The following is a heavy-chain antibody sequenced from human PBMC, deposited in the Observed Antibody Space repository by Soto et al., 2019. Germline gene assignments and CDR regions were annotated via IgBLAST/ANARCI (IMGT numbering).Heavy chain of an antibody. Sequence: QVQLVESGGGVVQPGRSLRLSCAASGFTFSSHIIHWVRQAPGKGLEWVAVISYDGSNKYYADSVKGRFIISRDNSKNTLYLQMNSLRAEDTAVYYCARDLYSSSSWDFDYWGQGTLVTVSS. D-gene: IGHD6-6*01. J-gene: IGHJ4*02. CDR3: ARDLYSSSSWDFDY. CDR1: GFTFSSHI. V-gene: IGHV3-30-3*01. CDR2: ISYDGSNK.